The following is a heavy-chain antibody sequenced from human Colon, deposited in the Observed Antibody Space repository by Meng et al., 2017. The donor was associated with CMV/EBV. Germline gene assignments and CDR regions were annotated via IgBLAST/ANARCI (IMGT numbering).Heavy chain of an antibody. CDR2: ILSSGTAI. J-gene: IGHJ4*02. Sequence: GESLKISCSASGFTFSSYWMTWVRQAPGKGLEWISFILSSGTAIYYADSLKGRFTISRDNAKNSLYLQINSLRVEDTAIYYCARILLGSRGADYWGQGTLVTVSS. CDR3: ARILLGSRGADY. D-gene: IGHD2-8*02. V-gene: IGHV3-48*04. CDR1: GFTFSSYW.